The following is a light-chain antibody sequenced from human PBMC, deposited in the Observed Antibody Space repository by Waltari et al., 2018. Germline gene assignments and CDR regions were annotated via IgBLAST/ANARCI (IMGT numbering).Light chain of an antibody. J-gene: IGKJ1*01. CDR3: QQYKRPPWT. V-gene: IGKV1-5*03. CDR1: ESINSW. CDR2: RSF. Sequence: DIQMTQSPSTLSASVGDRVTISCRATESINSWFAWYQQKPGKAPKLLISRSFNLESGVPSRFSGSGSGTEFILTISSLQPDDLATYHCQQYKRPPWTFGQGTKV.